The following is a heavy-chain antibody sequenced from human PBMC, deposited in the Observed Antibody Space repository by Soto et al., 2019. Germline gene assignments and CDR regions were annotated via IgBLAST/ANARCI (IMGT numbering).Heavy chain of an antibody. Sequence: EVQLVESGGGLVQPGRSLRLSCAASGFTFDDYAMHWVRQAPGKGLEWVSGISWNSGSIGYADSVKGRFTISRDNAKNSLYLQMNSLRAEDTALYYCAKDRKTGYSSNPVPDYWGQGTLVTVSS. J-gene: IGHJ4*02. V-gene: IGHV3-9*01. CDR3: AKDRKTGYSSNPVPDY. D-gene: IGHD6-13*01. CDR2: ISWNSGSI. CDR1: GFTFDDYA.